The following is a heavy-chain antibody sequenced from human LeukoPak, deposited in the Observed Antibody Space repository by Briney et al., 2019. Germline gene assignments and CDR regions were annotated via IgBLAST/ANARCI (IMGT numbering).Heavy chain of an antibody. D-gene: IGHD5-12*01. V-gene: IGHV1-3*01. Sequence: ASVKVSCKASGYTFTSYAMHWVRQAPGQRLEWMGWINAGNGNTKYSQKFQGRVTITRDTSASTAYMELSSLRSEDTAMYYCARAYPPRSRYIVATMRGYFDYWGQGTLVTVSS. J-gene: IGHJ4*02. CDR1: GYTFTSYA. CDR2: INAGNGNT. CDR3: ARAYPPRSRYIVATMRGYFDY.